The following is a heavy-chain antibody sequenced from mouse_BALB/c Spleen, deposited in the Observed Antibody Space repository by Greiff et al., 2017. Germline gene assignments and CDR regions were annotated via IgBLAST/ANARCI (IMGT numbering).Heavy chain of an antibody. Sequence: VHLVESGAELAKPGASVKMSCKASGYTFTSYWMHWVKQRPGQGLEWIGYINPSTGYTEYNQKFKDKATLTADKSSSTAYMQLSSLTSEDSAVYYCARTRGYYFDYWGQGTTLTVSS. CDR3: ARTRGYYFDY. D-gene: IGHD3-3*01. J-gene: IGHJ2*01. V-gene: IGHV1-7*01. CDR1: GYTFTSYW. CDR2: INPSTGYT.